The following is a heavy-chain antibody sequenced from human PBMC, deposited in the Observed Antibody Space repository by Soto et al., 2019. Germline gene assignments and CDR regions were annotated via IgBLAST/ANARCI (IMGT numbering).Heavy chain of an antibody. Sequence: XVSLRLSCAACGFSFSTYSMHWVRQAPGKGLQWVTVISYDGSNKYYIDSVKGRFTISRDNSKNTVYLQMNSLRPEDTAVYYCARDLGSRNSGDYYNLDYWGQGTLVTASS. CDR3: ARDLGSRNSGDYYNLDY. J-gene: IGHJ4*02. CDR2: ISYDGSNK. D-gene: IGHD2-21*01. V-gene: IGHV3-30-3*01. CDR1: GFSFSTYS.